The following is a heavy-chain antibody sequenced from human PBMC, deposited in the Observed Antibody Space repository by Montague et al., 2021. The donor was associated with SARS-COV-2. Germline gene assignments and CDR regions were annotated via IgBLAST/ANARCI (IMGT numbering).Heavy chain of an antibody. CDR2: INWKGVLT. CDR1: GFAFGDHG. V-gene: IGHV3-20*04. J-gene: IGHJ4*02. D-gene: IGHD2-21*01. CDR3: ARVAGYSINWSYYFDY. Sequence: SLRLSCAASGFAFGDHGMSWVRQVPGKGLEWVSGINWKGVLTSYADSVKGRFTISRDNAKNSLYLQMNSLRAEDTALYYCARVAGYSINWSYYFDYWGQGTLVTVSS.